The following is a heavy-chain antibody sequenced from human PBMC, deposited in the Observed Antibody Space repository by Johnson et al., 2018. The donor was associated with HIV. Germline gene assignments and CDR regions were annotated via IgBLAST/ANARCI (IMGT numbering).Heavy chain of an antibody. CDR1: GFTFSSYG. CDR2: IWYDGSNK. V-gene: IGHV3-33*01. D-gene: IGHD3-3*01. Sequence: VPLVESGGGVVPPGRSLRLSCAASGFTFSSYGMHWVRQAPGKGLEWVAVIWYDGSNKYYADSVKGLFTISRDNAKNSLYLQMNSLRAEDTALYYCARSLRVTIFGVVMYHPDAFDIWGQGTMVTVSS. J-gene: IGHJ3*02. CDR3: ARSLRVTIFGVVMYHPDAFDI.